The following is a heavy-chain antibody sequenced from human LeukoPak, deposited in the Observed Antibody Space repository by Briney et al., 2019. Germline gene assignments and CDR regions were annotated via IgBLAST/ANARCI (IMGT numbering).Heavy chain of an antibody. CDR3: AKGGPYSSNWRTLDY. CDR2: ISGSGGST. Sequence: GGSLRLSCAASGFTFSSYVMSWVRQAPGKGLEWVSTISGSGGSTSYADSVKGRFTISRDNSKTTLSLQVNSLRAEDTAVYYCAKGGPYSSNWRTLDYWGQGTLVTVSS. J-gene: IGHJ4*02. D-gene: IGHD6-13*01. CDR1: GFTFSSYV. V-gene: IGHV3-23*01.